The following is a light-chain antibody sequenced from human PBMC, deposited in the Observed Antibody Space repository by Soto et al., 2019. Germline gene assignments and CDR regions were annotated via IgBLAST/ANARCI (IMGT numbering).Light chain of an antibody. CDR2: EVS. V-gene: IGLV2-18*02. J-gene: IGLJ1*01. CDR1: TRDVGSYNR. CDR3: SSYTSSSTYV. Sequence: QPPSLSASPGQSVALPRPGTTRDVGSYNRVSWYQQPPGTAPKLMIYEVSNRPSGVPDRFSGSKSGNTASLTISGLQAEDEADYYCSSYTSSSTYVSGTGTKVTVL.